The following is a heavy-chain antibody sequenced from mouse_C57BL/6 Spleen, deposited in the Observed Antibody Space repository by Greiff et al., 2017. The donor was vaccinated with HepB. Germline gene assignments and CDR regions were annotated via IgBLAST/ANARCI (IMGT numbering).Heavy chain of an antibody. D-gene: IGHD4-1*01. CDR1: GFSFNTYA. CDR2: IRSKSNNYAT. J-gene: IGHJ4*01. CDR3: VRHWDGAMDY. Sequence: EVMLVESGGGLVQPKGSLKLSCAASGFSFNTYAMNWVRQAPGKGLEWVARIRSKSNNYATYYADSVKDRFTISRDDSESMLYLQMNNLKTEDTAMYYCVRHWDGAMDYWGQGTSVTVSS. V-gene: IGHV10-1*01.